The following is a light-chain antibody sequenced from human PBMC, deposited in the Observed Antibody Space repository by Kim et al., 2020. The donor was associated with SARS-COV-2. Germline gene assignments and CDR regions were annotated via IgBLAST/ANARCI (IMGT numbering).Light chain of an antibody. CDR1: SLRSYY. Sequence: SSALTQAPAVSVALGQTVRITCQGDSLRSYYATWYQQKPGQAPIVVMYGKNNRPSGIPDRFSGSSSGNTASLTITGTQAGDEADYYCNSRDSNDNVLFGGGTQLTVL. J-gene: IGLJ2*01. V-gene: IGLV3-19*01. CDR3: NSRDSNDNVL. CDR2: GKN.